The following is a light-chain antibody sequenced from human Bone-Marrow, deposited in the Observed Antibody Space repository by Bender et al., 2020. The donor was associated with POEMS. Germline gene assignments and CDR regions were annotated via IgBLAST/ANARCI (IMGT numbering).Light chain of an antibody. J-gene: IGLJ2*01. CDR2: QDT. V-gene: IGLV3-1*01. Sequence: SYEVTQPPSVSVSPGQTASITCSGDDLGDKYVVWYQQKPGQSPVLVIYQDTKRPSRIPERFSGSNSGNTATLTISGTQAMDEADYYCQAWDTYSVIFGGGTKLTVL. CDR1: DLGDKY. CDR3: QAWDTYSVI.